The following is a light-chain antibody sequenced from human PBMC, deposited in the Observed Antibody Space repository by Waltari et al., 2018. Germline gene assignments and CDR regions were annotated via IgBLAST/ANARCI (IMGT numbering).Light chain of an antibody. CDR2: HAS. Sequence: EIVLTQSPDTLSLSPGERATLSCRASQGVGKYLAWYQQRPGQATRLLLYHASIRATGIPDRFSGSGSGTDFSLTISRLEPEDFAVYYCQKYDFLPATFGQGTTVEIK. J-gene: IGKJ1*01. V-gene: IGKV3-20*01. CDR3: QKYDFLPAT. CDR1: QGVGKY.